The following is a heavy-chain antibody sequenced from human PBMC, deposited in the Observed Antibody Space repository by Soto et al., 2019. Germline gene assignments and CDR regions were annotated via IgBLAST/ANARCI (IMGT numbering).Heavy chain of an antibody. V-gene: IGHV1-46*01. CDR1: GYTFTSYH. J-gene: IGHJ3*02. CDR3: ARALNYCDPLDI. CDR2: INPIGGST. D-gene: IGHD1-7*01. Sequence: ASVKVSCKASGYTFTSYHVHWVRQAPGQGLEWMGMINPIGGSTNYAQKFQGRVTMTRDTSTSTVYMELSSLRSEDTAVYYCARALNYCDPLDIWGQGTMVTVSS.